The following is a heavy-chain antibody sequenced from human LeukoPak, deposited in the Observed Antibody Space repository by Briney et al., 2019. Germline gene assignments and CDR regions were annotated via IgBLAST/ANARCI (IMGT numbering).Heavy chain of an antibody. Sequence: SETLSLTCTVSGDSISSSGSYWGWIRQPPGKGLEWIGTISYSGSTYYNPSLESRVTIPVDTSKNQFSLKLNSMTAADTAVYYCARHFDFWGQGTLVTVSS. J-gene: IGHJ4*02. CDR3: ARHFDF. CDR2: ISYSGST. V-gene: IGHV4-39*01. CDR1: GDSISSSGSY.